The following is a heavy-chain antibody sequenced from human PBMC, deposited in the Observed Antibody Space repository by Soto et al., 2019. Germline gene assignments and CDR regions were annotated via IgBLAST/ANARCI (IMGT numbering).Heavy chain of an antibody. Sequence: PGGSLRLSCAASGFTFSSYAMHWVRQAPGKGLEWVAVISYDGSNKYYADSVKVRFTISRDNSKNTLYLQMNSLRAEDTAVYYCARDEDIGFGVVIHIYYWGQGTLVTVSS. V-gene: IGHV3-30-3*01. D-gene: IGHD3-3*01. CDR1: GFTFSSYA. CDR3: ARDEDIGFGVVIHIYY. J-gene: IGHJ4*02. CDR2: ISYDGSNK.